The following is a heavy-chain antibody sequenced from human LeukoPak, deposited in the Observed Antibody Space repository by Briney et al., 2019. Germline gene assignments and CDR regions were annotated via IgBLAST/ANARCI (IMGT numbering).Heavy chain of an antibody. V-gene: IGHV4-59*02. CDR2: VYYSGST. J-gene: IGHJ4*02. CDR3: ARALLWFGEPYGLDY. D-gene: IGHD3-10*01. CDR1: GGSVSGYY. Sequence: SETLSLTCVVSGGSVSGYYWGWIRQPPGRGLEWIGYVYYSGSTNYNPSLKSRVTISVDTSKNQFSLKLSSVTAADTAVYYCARALLWFGEPYGLDYWGQGTLVTVSS.